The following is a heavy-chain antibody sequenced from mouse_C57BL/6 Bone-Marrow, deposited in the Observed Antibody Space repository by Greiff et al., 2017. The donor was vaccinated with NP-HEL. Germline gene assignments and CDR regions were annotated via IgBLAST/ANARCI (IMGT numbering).Heavy chain of an antibody. CDR1: GFTFSDYY. J-gene: IGHJ2*01. CDR3: ARHPVVAPFEY. Sequence: EVQVVESGGGLVQPRGSLKLSCAAPGFTFSDYYMYWVRQTPEKRLEWVAYISNGGGSTYYPDTVKGRFTISRDNAKNTLYLQMSRLKSEDTAMYYCARHPVVAPFEYWGQGTTLTVSS. V-gene: IGHV5-12*01. CDR2: ISNGGGST. D-gene: IGHD1-1*01.